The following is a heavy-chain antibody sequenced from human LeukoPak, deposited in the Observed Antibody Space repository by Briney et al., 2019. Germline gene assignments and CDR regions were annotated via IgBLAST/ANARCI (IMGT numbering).Heavy chain of an antibody. CDR2: IKQDGSEK. J-gene: IGHJ6*03. CDR3: ARDAKLRFLEWTLTSYYYYYYMDV. CDR1: GFTFSSYW. D-gene: IGHD3-3*01. Sequence: GGSLRLSCAASGFTFSSYWMSWVRQAPGKGLEWVANIKQDGSEKYYVDSVKGRFTISRDNAKNSLYLQMNSLRAEDTAVYYCARDAKLRFLEWTLTSYYYYYYMDVWGKGTTVTVSS. V-gene: IGHV3-7*01.